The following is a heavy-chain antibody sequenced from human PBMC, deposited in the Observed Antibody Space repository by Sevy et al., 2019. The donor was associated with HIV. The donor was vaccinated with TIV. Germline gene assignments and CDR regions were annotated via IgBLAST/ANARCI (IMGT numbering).Heavy chain of an antibody. D-gene: IGHD3-9*01. V-gene: IGHV3-74*01. CDR2: IDPDGSRT. Sequence: GGSLRLSCEASGFTFSSYWMHWVRQVPGKGLVWVSRIDPDGSRTSYVDSVKGRCTISKDNAKNTLYLHMNSLRGEETAVYYCAKDFDWPSGYWGQGTLVTVSS. CDR1: GFTFSSYW. J-gene: IGHJ4*02. CDR3: AKDFDWPSGY.